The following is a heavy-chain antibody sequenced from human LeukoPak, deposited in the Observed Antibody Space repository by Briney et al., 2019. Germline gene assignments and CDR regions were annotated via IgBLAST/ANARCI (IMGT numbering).Heavy chain of an antibody. Sequence: SETLSLTCTVSGGSISSYYWSWIRQPPGKGLEWIGYIYYSGSTNYNPSLKSRVTISVDTSKNQFSLKLSSVTAADTAVYYCARVGLQVITMVRGVMDYWGQGTLVTVSS. J-gene: IGHJ4*02. CDR1: GGSISSYY. CDR3: ARVGLQVITMVRGVMDY. CDR2: IYYSGST. V-gene: IGHV4-59*08. D-gene: IGHD3-10*01.